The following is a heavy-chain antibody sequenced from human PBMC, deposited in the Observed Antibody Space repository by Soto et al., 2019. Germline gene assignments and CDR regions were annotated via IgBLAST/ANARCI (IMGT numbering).Heavy chain of an antibody. CDR3: ARDGRWGGATYESYYGMDV. CDR1: GFTFSSYA. V-gene: IGHV3-30-3*01. Sequence: GGSLRLSCAASGFTFSSYAMHWVRQAPGKGLEWVAVISYDGSNKYYADSVKGRFTISRDNSKNTLYLQMNSLRAEDTAVYYCARDGRWGGATYESYYGMDVWGQGTTVTVSS. J-gene: IGHJ6*02. CDR2: ISYDGSNK. D-gene: IGHD1-26*01.